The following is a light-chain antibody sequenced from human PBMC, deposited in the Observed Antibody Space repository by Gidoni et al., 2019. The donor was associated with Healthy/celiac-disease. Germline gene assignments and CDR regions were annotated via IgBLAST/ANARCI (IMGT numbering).Light chain of an antibody. J-gene: IGKJ4*01. V-gene: IGKV3-20*01. Sequence: ELVLTQSPGTLSLSPGERATLSCRASQSVSSSYLAWYQQKPGQAPRLLIDSASSRATGIPDRFSGSGSGTDFTLTISRLEPEDFAVYYCQQYGSSPLLTFGGGTKVEIK. CDR1: QSVSSSY. CDR2: SAS. CDR3: QQYGSSPLLT.